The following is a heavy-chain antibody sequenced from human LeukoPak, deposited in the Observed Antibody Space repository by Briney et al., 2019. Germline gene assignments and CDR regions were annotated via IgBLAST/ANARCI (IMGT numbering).Heavy chain of an antibody. V-gene: IGHV1-69*05. CDR3: ASSGFGDGYNFDY. CDR2: IIPIFGTA. Sequence: SVKVSCKASGGTFSSYAISWVRQAPGQGLEWMGGIIPIFGTANYAQKFQGRVTITTDESTSTAYMELSSLRSEDTAVYYCASSGFGDGYNFDYWGQGTLVTVSS. J-gene: IGHJ4*02. D-gene: IGHD5-24*01. CDR1: GGTFSSYA.